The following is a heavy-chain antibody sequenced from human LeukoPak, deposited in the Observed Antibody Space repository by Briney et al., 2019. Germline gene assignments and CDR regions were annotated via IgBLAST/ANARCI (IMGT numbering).Heavy chain of an antibody. Sequence: SVKVSCKASGYTFTSYAISWVRQAPGQGLEWMGRIIPILGIANYAQKFQGRVTITADKSTSTAYMELSSLRSEDTAVYYCARPQESITMIGHAFDIWGQGTMVTVSS. CDR3: ARPQESITMIGHAFDI. D-gene: IGHD3-22*01. J-gene: IGHJ3*02. CDR1: GYTFTSYA. V-gene: IGHV1-69*04. CDR2: IIPILGIA.